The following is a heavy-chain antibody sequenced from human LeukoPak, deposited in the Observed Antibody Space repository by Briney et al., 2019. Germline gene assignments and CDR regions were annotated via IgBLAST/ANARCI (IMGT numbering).Heavy chain of an antibody. V-gene: IGHV1-69*13. D-gene: IGHD3-9*01. CDR3: ARRRSPYYDILTGYYPLDY. J-gene: IGHJ4*02. CDR2: IIPIFGTA. CDR1: GGTFSSYA. Sequence: SVKVSCKASGGTFSSYAISWVRQDPGQGLEWMGGIIPIFGTANYAQKFQGRVTITADESTSTAYMELSSLRSEDTAVYYCARRRSPYYDILTGYYPLDYWGQGTLVTVSS.